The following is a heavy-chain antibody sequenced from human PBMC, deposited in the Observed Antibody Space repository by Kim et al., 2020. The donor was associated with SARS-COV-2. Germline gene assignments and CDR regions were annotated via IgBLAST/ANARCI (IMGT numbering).Heavy chain of an antibody. Sequence: KSRVTISVDTSKNQFSLKLSSVTAADTAVYYCARHGSGSGSYYRAGVDIWGQGTMVTVSS. D-gene: IGHD1-26*01. J-gene: IGHJ3*02. V-gene: IGHV4-39*01. CDR3: ARHGSGSGSYYRAGVDI.